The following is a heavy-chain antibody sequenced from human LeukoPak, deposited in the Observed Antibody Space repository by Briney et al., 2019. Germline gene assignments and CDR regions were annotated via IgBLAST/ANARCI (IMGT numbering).Heavy chain of an antibody. Sequence: ASVKVSCKASGYTFTGYYMHWVRQAPGQGLEWMGWINPNSGGTNYAQKFQGRVTMTRDTSISTAYMELSRLRSDDTAVYYCARGGRYCSSTSCSSFDYWGQGTLVTVSS. CDR3: ARGGRYCSSTSCSSFDY. J-gene: IGHJ4*02. V-gene: IGHV1-2*02. CDR2: INPNSGGT. D-gene: IGHD2-2*01. CDR1: GYTFTGYY.